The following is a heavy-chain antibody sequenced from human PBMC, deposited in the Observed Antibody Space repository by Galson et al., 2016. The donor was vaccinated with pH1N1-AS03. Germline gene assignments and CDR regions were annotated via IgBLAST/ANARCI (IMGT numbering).Heavy chain of an antibody. V-gene: IGHV1-69*06. CDR2: IIPIFGTP. J-gene: IGHJ3*02. CDR3: ARPRGWSGHDAFDI. Sequence: SVKVSCKGSGGSFSSYTFSWVRQAPGQGLEWMGGIIPIFGTPNYAQKFQGRVTITADKSTFTAYMELSSLRSEDTAVYYCARPRGWSGHDAFDIWGQGTMVTVFS. D-gene: IGHD3-3*01. CDR1: GGSFSSYT.